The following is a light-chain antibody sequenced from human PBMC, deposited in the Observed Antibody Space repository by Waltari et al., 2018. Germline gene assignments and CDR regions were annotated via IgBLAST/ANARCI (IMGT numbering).Light chain of an antibody. J-gene: IGLJ1*01. V-gene: IGLV2-14*01. Sequence: QSALTQPASVSGSPGQSITISCTGTSSDVGGYGFVSWYQQYPGKAPKLMIYEVTNGASGGADRFSGCESGNTASLTISGLQAEDEADYYCSSYISTTTPYVFGSGTKVTVL. CDR2: EVT. CDR1: SSDVGGYGF. CDR3: SSYISTTTPYV.